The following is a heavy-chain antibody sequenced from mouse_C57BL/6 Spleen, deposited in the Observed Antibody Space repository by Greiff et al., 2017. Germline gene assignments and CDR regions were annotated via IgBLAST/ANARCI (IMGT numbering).Heavy chain of an antibody. CDR2: IDSENGDT. D-gene: IGHD1-1*01. CDR1: GFNIKDDY. Sequence: VQLQQSGAELVRPGASVKLSCIASGFNIKDDYMHWVKQRPEQGLEWIGWIDSENGDTEYASKFQGKATITADTSSNTAYLRLSSLTSEDTAVYYCTTSYYYGSSYDMFAYWGQGTLVTVSA. V-gene: IGHV14-4*01. CDR3: TTSYYYGSSYDMFAY. J-gene: IGHJ3*01.